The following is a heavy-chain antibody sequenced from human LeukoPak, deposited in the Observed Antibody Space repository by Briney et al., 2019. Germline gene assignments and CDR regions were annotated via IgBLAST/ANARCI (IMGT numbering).Heavy chain of an antibody. D-gene: IGHD2-21*02. CDR3: ARQTLTLSFDY. V-gene: IGHV3-53*01. CDR1: GLTVRSNY. J-gene: IGHJ4*02. CDR2: FYDGGNK. Sequence: GGSLRLSCAASGLTVRSNYMSWVRQAPGKGLEWVSVFYDGGNKNYADSVKGRFTISRDNSRNTLYLQMNSLRAEDTAVYYCARQTLTLSFDYWGQGTLVTVSS.